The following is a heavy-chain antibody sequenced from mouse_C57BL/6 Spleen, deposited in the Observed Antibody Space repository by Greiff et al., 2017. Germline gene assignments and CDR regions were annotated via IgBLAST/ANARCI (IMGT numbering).Heavy chain of an antibody. CDR2: IDPETGGT. CDR1: GYTFTDYE. Sequence: VQLQQSGAELVRPGASVTLSCKASGYTFTDYEMHWVKQTPVHGLEWIGAIDPETGGTAYNQKFKGKAILTADKSSSTAYMELRSLTSEDSAVYYCTPYYYGSSYLDYWGQGTTLTVSS. D-gene: IGHD1-1*01. CDR3: TPYYYGSSYLDY. J-gene: IGHJ2*01. V-gene: IGHV1-15*01.